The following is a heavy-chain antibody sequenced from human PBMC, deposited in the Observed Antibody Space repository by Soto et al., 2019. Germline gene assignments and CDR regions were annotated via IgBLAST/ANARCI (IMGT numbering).Heavy chain of an antibody. CDR2: ISGSGGST. J-gene: IGHJ3*02. D-gene: IGHD3-16*01. Sequence: WIIQEKGKGLEWVSAISGSGGSTYYADSVKGRFTISRDNSKNTLYLQMNSLRAEGTAVYYCANSNPMITFGGGDVFDIWGQGTMVT. V-gene: IGHV3-23*01. CDR3: ANSNPMITFGGGDVFDI.